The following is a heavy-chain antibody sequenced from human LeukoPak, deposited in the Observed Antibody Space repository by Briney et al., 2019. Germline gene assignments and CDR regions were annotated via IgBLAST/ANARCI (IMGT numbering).Heavy chain of an antibody. J-gene: IGHJ4*02. CDR3: ARGEIIGAAGISDY. V-gene: IGHV3-7*01. Sequence: PGGSLRLSCAASGFTFSSYWVSWVRQAPGKGLEWVANIKQDGSEKYYVDSVKGRFTISRDNAKNSLYLQMNSLRAEDTAVYYCARGEIIGAAGISDYWGQGTLVTVSS. D-gene: IGHD6-13*01. CDR2: IKQDGSEK. CDR1: GFTFSSYW.